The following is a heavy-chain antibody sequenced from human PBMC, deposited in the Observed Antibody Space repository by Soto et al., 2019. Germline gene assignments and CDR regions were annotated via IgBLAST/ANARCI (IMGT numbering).Heavy chain of an antibody. CDR1: GVSISSGGYS. CDR2: IYHSGST. J-gene: IGHJ6*02. Sequence: LSLPCAVSGVSISSGGYSWSWIRQPPGKCLEWIGYIYHSGSTYYNPSLKSRVTISVDRSKNQFSLKLSSVTAADTAVYYCARGRYSGYDSTSGYYYYGMDVWGQGTTVTVSS. CDR3: ARGRYSGYDSTSGYYYYGMDV. V-gene: IGHV4-30-2*01. D-gene: IGHD5-12*01.